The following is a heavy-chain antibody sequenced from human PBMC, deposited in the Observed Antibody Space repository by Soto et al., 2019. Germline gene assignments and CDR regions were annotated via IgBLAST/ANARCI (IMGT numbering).Heavy chain of an antibody. CDR3: AGYPTGGYDPNFDY. Sequence: GGSLRLSCVASGFTFSSYGMHWVRQAPGKGLEWVAIISYDGSNTYYADSVKGRFTISRDNSKNTLYLQMNSLRAEDTSVYYCAGYPTGGYDPNFDYWGQGTLVTVSS. D-gene: IGHD5-12*01. CDR2: ISYDGSNT. V-gene: IGHV3-30*03. CDR1: GFTFSSYG. J-gene: IGHJ4*02.